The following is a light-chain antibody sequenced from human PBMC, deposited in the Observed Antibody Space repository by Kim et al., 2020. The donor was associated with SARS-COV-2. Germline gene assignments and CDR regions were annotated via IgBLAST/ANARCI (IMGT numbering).Light chain of an antibody. CDR2: RNK. CDR1: SSNIGSNY. V-gene: IGLV1-47*01. J-gene: IGLJ3*02. Sequence: GERVTISDSGSSSNIGSNYVYWDQQHPGTAPKLRSYRNKQRPSGVPDRFSGSKSGTSASLAISGLRSEDEADYYCAAWDDSLSGWVFGGGTQLTVL. CDR3: AAWDDSLSGWV.